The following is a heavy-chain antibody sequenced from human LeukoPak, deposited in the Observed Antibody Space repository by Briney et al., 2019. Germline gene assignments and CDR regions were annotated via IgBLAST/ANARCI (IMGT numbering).Heavy chain of an antibody. V-gene: IGHV1-46*01. CDR3: ARDACSRRIRSAGGNWFDP. CDR1: GYTFTNYY. CDR2: INPSGGST. D-gene: IGHD2-2*01. Sequence: GASVKVSCKASGYTFTNYYMHRVRQAPGLGLEWMGTINPSGGSTNSAQKFQGRVTMTRDTSTSTVYMELSSLRPEDTAVYYCARDACSRRIRSAGGNWFDPWGQGTLVTVSS. J-gene: IGHJ5*02.